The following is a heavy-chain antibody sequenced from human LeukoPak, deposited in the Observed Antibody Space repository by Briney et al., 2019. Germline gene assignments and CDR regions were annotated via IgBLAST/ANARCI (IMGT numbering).Heavy chain of an antibody. CDR2: ISGSGGST. D-gene: IGHD5-24*01. Sequence: GGSLRLSCAASGFTFNNYAMSWVRQAPGKGLEWVSGISGSGGSTYYADSVKGRFTISGDNSKNTLYLQMNSLRGEDTAVYYCAKDPKRGETATPFGMDVWGQGTTVTVSS. CDR1: GFTFNNYA. J-gene: IGHJ6*02. V-gene: IGHV3-23*01. CDR3: AKDPKRGETATPFGMDV.